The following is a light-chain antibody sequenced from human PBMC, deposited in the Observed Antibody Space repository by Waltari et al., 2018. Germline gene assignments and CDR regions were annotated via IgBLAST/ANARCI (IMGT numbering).Light chain of an antibody. CDR1: SDINVGDFI. V-gene: IGLV5-37*01. CDR3: MFWPSNVWV. Sequence: QPVLTQPPSSSASPGESARLTCTLPSDINVGDFIIYWYHQKPGSPPRFLLYYNSDSEKAQGSGVPSRFSGSKDASANAGILLISGLQSEDEADYYCMFWPSNVWVFGGGTKLTVL. CDR2: YNSDSEK. J-gene: IGLJ3*02.